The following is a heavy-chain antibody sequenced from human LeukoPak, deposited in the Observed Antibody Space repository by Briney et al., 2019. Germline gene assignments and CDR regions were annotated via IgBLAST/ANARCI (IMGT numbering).Heavy chain of an antibody. D-gene: IGHD5-24*01. CDR1: GYFINSNYY. CDR3: ARINTIMATFDY. V-gene: IGHV4-38-2*02. CDR2: ISHSGST. J-gene: IGHJ4*02. Sequence: PSETLSLTCTVSGYFINSNYYWGWIRQPPGKGLEWIATISHSGSTYYNPSLKSRVTISVETSKNQFSLKLSSVTAAGTAVYYCARINTIMATFDYWGQGTLVTVSS.